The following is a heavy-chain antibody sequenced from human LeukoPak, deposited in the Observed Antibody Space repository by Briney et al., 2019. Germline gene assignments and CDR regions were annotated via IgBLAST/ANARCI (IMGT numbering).Heavy chain of an antibody. V-gene: IGHV3-11*04. J-gene: IGHJ4*02. Sequence: GGSLRLSCAVSGFIFSDYYMSWIRQAPGKGLEWVSYISSSGSAIYYADSVKGRFTISRDNAKNSLYLQMNSLRAEDTAVYYCATFHSGYSSSWYNYWGQGTLVTVSS. CDR2: ISSSGSAI. CDR1: GFIFSDYY. CDR3: ATFHSGYSSSWYNY. D-gene: IGHD6-13*01.